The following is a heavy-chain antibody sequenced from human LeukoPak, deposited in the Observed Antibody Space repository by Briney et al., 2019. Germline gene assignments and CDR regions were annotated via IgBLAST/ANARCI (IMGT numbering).Heavy chain of an antibody. Sequence: ASVKVSCKASRYTFTGYYMHWVRQAPGQGLEWMGWINPNSGGTNYAQKFQGRVTMTRDTSISTAYMELSRLRSDDTAVYYCARASRPEYDFWSGYFEETFDYWGQGTLVTVSS. CDR3: ARASRPEYDFWSGYFEETFDY. J-gene: IGHJ4*02. D-gene: IGHD3-3*01. V-gene: IGHV1-2*02. CDR2: INPNSGGT. CDR1: RYTFTGYY.